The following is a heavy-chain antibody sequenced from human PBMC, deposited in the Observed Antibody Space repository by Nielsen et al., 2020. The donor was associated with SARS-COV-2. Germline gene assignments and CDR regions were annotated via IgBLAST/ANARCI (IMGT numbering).Heavy chain of an antibody. Sequence: ASVKVSCKASGYTFTSYDINWVRQATGQGLEWMGWMNPNSGNTGYAQKFQGRVTMTRITSISTAYMELSSLRSEDTAVYYCARGLDQGHYYGMDVWGQGTTVTVSS. V-gene: IGHV1-8*01. J-gene: IGHJ6*02. CDR2: MNPNSGNT. CDR3: ARGLDQGHYYGMDV. CDR1: GYTFTSYD.